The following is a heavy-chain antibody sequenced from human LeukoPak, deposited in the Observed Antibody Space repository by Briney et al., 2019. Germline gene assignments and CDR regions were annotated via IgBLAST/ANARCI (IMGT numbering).Heavy chain of an antibody. D-gene: IGHD4-17*01. J-gene: IGHJ3*02. CDR3: ARDGRGDGDNGAYDAFDI. V-gene: IGHV1-69*05. CDR2: IIPIFGTA. Sequence: GASVKVSCKASGGTFSSYAISWVRQAPGQGLEWMGEIIPIFGTANYAQKFQGRVTITTDESTSTAYMELSSLRSEDTAVYYCARDGRGDGDNGAYDAFDIWGQGTMVTVSS. CDR1: GGTFSSYA.